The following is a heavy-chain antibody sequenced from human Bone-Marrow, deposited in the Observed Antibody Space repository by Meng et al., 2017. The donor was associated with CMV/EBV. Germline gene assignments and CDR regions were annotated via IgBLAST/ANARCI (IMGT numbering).Heavy chain of an antibody. Sequence: GESLKISCAASGFTFSDYYMSWIRQAPGKGLEWVSYISSSGSTIYYADSVKGRFTISRDNAKNSLYLQMNSLRAEDTAVYYCARGGRWLHNYDYWGQGTLVTFSS. CDR1: GFTFSDYY. V-gene: IGHV3-11*01. CDR3: ARGGRWLHNYDY. CDR2: ISSSGSTI. D-gene: IGHD5-24*01. J-gene: IGHJ4*02.